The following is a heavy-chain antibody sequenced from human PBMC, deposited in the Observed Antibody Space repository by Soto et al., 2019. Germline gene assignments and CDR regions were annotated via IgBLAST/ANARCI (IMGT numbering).Heavy chain of an antibody. CDR1: GFTFSSYG. CDR2: IWYDGSNK. CDR3: ARERESGYDYWFDP. J-gene: IGHJ5*02. D-gene: IGHD5-12*01. Sequence: GGSLRLSCAASGFTFSSYGMHWVRQAPGKGLEWVAVIWYDGSNKYYADSVKGRFTISRDNSKNTLYLQMNSLRAEDTAVYYCARERESGYDYWFDPWGQGTLVTVSS. V-gene: IGHV3-33*01.